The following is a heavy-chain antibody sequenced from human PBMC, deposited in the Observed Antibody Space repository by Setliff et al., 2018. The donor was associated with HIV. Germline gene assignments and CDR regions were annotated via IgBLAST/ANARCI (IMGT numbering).Heavy chain of an antibody. V-gene: IGHV1-69*04. CDR1: GGSFTSYT. CDR2: IIPIVTIA. CDR3: ATEPKYNYCNNSGCQRRTHLFDI. D-gene: IGHD2-8*01. J-gene: IGHJ3*02. Sequence: GASVKVSCKASGGSFTSYTFSWVRQAPGQGLEWMGRIIPIVTIAHYAEQFVGRVTITADTSTAYMEVSSLRSEDTAVYYCATEPKYNYCNNSGCQRRTHLFDIWGQGTMVTVSS.